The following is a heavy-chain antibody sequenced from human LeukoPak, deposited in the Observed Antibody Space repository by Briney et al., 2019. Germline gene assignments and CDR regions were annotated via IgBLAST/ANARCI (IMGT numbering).Heavy chain of an antibody. CDR3: ANQDYGGNSLDWYFDV. J-gene: IGHJ2*01. CDR2: IYPGDSAT. D-gene: IGHD4-23*01. Sequence: GESLKISCKASGYNFTNYWIGWVRQMPGKGLEWMGIIYPGDSATRYSPSFQGQVTISVDKSISTAYLQWSSLKAPDTAIYYCANQDYGGNSLDWYFDVWGRGTLVTVSS. V-gene: IGHV5-51*01. CDR1: GYNFTNYW.